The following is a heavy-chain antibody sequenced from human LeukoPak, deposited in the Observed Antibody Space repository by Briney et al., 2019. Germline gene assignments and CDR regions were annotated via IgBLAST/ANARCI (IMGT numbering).Heavy chain of an antibody. Sequence: PSETLSLTCAVYGGSFSGYYWSWIRQPPGKGLEWIGEINHSGSTNYNPSLKSRVTISVDTSKNQFSLKLSSVTAADTAVYYCARVYGDYPLDYWGQGTLVTVSS. CDR3: ARVYGDYPLDY. D-gene: IGHD4-17*01. J-gene: IGHJ4*02. CDR2: INHSGST. CDR1: GGSFSGYY. V-gene: IGHV4-34*01.